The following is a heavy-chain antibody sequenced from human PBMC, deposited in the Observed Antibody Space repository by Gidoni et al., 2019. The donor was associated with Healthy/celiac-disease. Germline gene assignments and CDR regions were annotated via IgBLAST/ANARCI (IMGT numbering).Heavy chain of an antibody. CDR3: ASGGTLDTAMVPTKF. D-gene: IGHD5-18*01. CDR1: VGTFSSHT. J-gene: IGHJ4*02. V-gene: IGHV1-69*01. CDR2: IIPIFGTA. Sequence: QLVQSRAELTKPGSSAKVSCKPSVGTFSSHTISWVRQAPGQGLEWMGGIIPIFGTANTAQKFQGRVTITAHESTSTAYMELSSLRSEDTAVYYCASGGTLDTAMVPTKFWGQGTLVTVSS.